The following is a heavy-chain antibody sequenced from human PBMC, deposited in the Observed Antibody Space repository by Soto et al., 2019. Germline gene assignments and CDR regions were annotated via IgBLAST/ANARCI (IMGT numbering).Heavy chain of an antibody. Sequence: GGSLRLSCSASGFTFSSYAMHWVRQAPGKGLEYVSAISSNGGSTYYADSVKGRFTISRDNSKNTLYLQMSSLRAEDTAVYYCVKSRDEYSSSSGGGYFGYWGQGTLVTVSS. V-gene: IGHV3-64D*06. CDR1: GFTFSSYA. CDR3: VKSRDEYSSSSGGGYFGY. D-gene: IGHD6-6*01. J-gene: IGHJ4*02. CDR2: ISSNGGST.